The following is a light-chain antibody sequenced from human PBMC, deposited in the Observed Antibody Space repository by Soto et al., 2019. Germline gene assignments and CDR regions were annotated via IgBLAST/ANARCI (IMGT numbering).Light chain of an antibody. J-gene: IGKJ3*01. CDR1: QSVSNNY. Sequence: EIVLTQSPGTLSLSPGERATLSCRASQSVSNNYLAWYQQKPGQAPRLLIYGASTRATDVPARFSGSGSGTDFTLTISSLEPEDFAVYYCQQRSNWPPFSFGPGTKVDIK. V-gene: IGKV3-11*01. CDR2: GAS. CDR3: QQRSNWPPFS.